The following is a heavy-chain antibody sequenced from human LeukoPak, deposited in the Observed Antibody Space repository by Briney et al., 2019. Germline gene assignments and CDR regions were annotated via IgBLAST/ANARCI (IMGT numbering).Heavy chain of an antibody. CDR3: ARFVEDYDYVWGSYRYSGYLDY. J-gene: IGHJ4*02. D-gene: IGHD3-16*02. CDR2: IYYSGSA. V-gene: IGHV4-59*12. Sequence: SETLSLTCAVSGGSISSYYWSWIRQPPRKGLEWIGYIYYSGSANYNPSLKSRVTISVDTSKNQFSLKLTSVTAADTAVYYCARFVEDYDYVWGSYRYSGYLDYWGQGTLVTVSS. CDR1: GGSISSYY.